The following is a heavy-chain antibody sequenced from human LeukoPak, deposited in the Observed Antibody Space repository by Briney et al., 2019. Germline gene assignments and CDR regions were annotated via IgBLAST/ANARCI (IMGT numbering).Heavy chain of an antibody. Sequence: SETLSLTCAVSGYSISSGYYWGWIRQPPGKGLEWIGSIYHSGSTYYNPSLKSRVTISVDTSKNQFSLKLSSVTAADTAVYYCATEVTTESFNWFDPWGQGTLVTVSS. J-gene: IGHJ5*02. CDR1: GYSISSGYY. D-gene: IGHD4-11*01. CDR2: IYHSGST. CDR3: ATEVTTESFNWFDP. V-gene: IGHV4-38-2*01.